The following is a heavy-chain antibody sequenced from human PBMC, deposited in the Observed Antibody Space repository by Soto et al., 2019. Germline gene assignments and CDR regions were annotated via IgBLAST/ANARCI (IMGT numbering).Heavy chain of an antibody. CDR3: ASTIVVVIHGGAFDI. CDR1: GGTFSSYA. Sequence: QVQLVQSGAEVKKPGSSVKISCKASGGTFSSYAISWVRQAPGQGLEWMGGIIPIFGTANYAQKFQGRVTITADESTSKAYMELSSLKSENTAVYYCASTIVVVIHGGAFDIWGQGTIFTVS. D-gene: IGHD3-22*01. J-gene: IGHJ3*02. CDR2: IIPIFGTA. V-gene: IGHV1-69*01.